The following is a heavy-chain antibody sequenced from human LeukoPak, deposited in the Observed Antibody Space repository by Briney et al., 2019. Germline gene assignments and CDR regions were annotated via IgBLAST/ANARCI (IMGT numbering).Heavy chain of an antibody. CDR1: GGSFSGYY. V-gene: IGHV4-34*01. D-gene: IGHD6-6*01. J-gene: IGHJ4*02. Sequence: SETLSLTCAVYGGSFSGYYWSWIRQPPGKGLEWIGEINHSGSTNYNPSLKSRVTISVDTSKNQFSLRLSSVTAADTAVYYCAREISPADSSSAFDYWGQGTLVTVSS. CDR3: AREISPADSSSAFDY. CDR2: INHSGST.